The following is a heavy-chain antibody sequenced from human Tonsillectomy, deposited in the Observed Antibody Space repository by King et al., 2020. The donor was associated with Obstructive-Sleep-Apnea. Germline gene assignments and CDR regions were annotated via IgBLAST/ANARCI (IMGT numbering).Heavy chain of an antibody. CDR3: ARDYGTYMDV. V-gene: IGHV3-21*01. D-gene: IGHD1-26*01. CDR1: GFTFSAYS. CDR2: ISISSYI. J-gene: IGHJ6*02. Sequence: VQLVESGGGLVKPGGSLRLSCAASGFTFSAYSMNWVRKAPGKGLEWVSSISISSYIYYADSVTGRVTISRDKPKNSLSLQMNSLRAEDTAVYYCARDYGTYMDVGGQGTTVTVSS.